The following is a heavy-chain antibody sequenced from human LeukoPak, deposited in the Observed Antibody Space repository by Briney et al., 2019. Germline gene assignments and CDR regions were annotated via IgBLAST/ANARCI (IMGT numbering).Heavy chain of an antibody. Sequence: LRLSCAASGFTFSSYAMSWIRQPPGKGLEWIGYIYYSGSTYYNTSLKSRVTISVDTSKNQFSLKLSSVTAADTAVYYCARGKSYSNWFDPWGQGTLVTVSS. CDR3: ARGKSYSNWFDP. CDR1: GFTFSSYA. J-gene: IGHJ5*02. D-gene: IGHD3-10*01. V-gene: IGHV4-30-4*08. CDR2: IYYSGST.